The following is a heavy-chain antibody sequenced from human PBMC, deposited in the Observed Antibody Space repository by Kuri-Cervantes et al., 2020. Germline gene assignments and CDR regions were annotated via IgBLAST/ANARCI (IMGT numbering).Heavy chain of an antibody. Sequence: SLKISCAASGFTFDDYAMHWVRQAPGKGLEWVSGFSWNSGSIGYADSVKGRFTISRDKAKNSLYLQMNSLRAEDTALYYCAKDITGTILDGFDYWGQGTLVTVSS. J-gene: IGHJ4*02. CDR1: GFTFDDYA. CDR3: AKDITGTILDGFDY. V-gene: IGHV3-9*01. CDR2: FSWNSGSI. D-gene: IGHD1-7*01.